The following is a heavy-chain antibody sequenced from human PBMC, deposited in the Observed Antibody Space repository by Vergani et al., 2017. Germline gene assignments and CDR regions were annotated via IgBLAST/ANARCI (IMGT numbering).Heavy chain of an antibody. CDR1: GFTFSSYS. Sequence: EVQLLEPGGGLVQPGGSLRLSCAASGFTFSSYSMNWVRQAPGKGLEWVSSISSSSSYIYYANSVKGRFTISRDNAKNSLYLQMNSLRAEDTAVYYCARFGYCTNGVCYRCFDYWGQGTLVTVSS. D-gene: IGHD2-8*01. CDR2: ISSSSSYI. V-gene: IGHV3-21*01. CDR3: ARFGYCTNGVCYRCFDY. J-gene: IGHJ4*02.